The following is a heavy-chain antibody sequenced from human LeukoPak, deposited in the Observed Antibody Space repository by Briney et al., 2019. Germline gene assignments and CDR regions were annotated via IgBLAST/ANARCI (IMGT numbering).Heavy chain of an antibody. CDR1: GFTFSSYG. D-gene: IGHD2-15*01. CDR3: ARGQGYCSGGSCWPPRGSDY. CDR2: ISSSSSSYI. Sequence: PGGSLRLSCAASGFTFSSYGMNWVRQAPGKGLEWVSSISSSSSSYIYYADSVKGRFTISRDNAKNSLYLQMNSLRAEDTAVYYCARGQGYCSGGSCWPPRGSDYWGQGTLVTVSS. J-gene: IGHJ4*02. V-gene: IGHV3-21*01.